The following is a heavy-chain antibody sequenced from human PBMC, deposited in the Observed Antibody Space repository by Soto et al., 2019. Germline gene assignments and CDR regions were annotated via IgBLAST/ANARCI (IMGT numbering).Heavy chain of an antibody. Sequence: QVQLQESGPGLVKPSETLSLTCTVSGGSIGSCYWSWIRQPPGKGLEWIGYIYYSGSTNYNPSLKSRVTISVDTSKNQFSLKLSSVTAADTAVYYCARSRGGYFDYWGQGTLVTVSS. D-gene: IGHD3-16*01. J-gene: IGHJ4*02. CDR1: GGSIGSCY. CDR2: IYYSGST. V-gene: IGHV4-59*01. CDR3: ARSRGGYFDY.